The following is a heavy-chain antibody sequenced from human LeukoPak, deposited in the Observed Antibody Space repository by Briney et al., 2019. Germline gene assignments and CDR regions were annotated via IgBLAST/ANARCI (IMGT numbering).Heavy chain of an antibody. D-gene: IGHD3-10*01. J-gene: IGHJ4*02. CDR3: AKLLMAMVRGVDIDC. CDR1: GFTFSDYY. Sequence: GGSLRLSCAASGFTFSDYYMNWIRQAPGKGLEWLSYIGPSGNDINYADSVRGRFTISRDNAKNSLFLQMSSLTAEDTAVYYCAKLLMAMVRGVDIDCWGQGTLVTVSS. CDR2: IGPSGNDI. V-gene: IGHV3-11*01.